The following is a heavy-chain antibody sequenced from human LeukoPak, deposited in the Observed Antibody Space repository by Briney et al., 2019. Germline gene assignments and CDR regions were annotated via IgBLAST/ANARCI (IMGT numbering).Heavy chain of an antibody. CDR3: ARGVEPLAANTLAY. J-gene: IGHJ4*02. CDR1: GFTIITND. Sequence: GGSLRLSCAASGFTIITNDMTWVRQAPGKGLEWVSVLYSDGNTKYADSVQGRFTISRDNSKNTLYLELNSLSPDDTAVYYCARGVEPLAANTLAYWGQGTLVTVSS. CDR2: LYSDGNT. V-gene: IGHV3-53*01. D-gene: IGHD1-14*01.